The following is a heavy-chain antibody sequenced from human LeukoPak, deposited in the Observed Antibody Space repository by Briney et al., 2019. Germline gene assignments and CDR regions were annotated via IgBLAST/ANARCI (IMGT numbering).Heavy chain of an antibody. D-gene: IGHD3-16*01. V-gene: IGHV1-2*02. CDR2: INPNSGGT. J-gene: IGHJ6*03. CDR1: GYTFTDYF. CDR3: ARDVRGTAPGNDYYMDV. Sequence: GASVKVSCKASGYTFTDYFMHWVRQAPGHGLEWMGWINPNSGGTNFAQKFQGRVTTTRDTSISTAFLELSSLRSDDTAVYYCARDVRGTAPGNDYYMDVWGRGTRVTVAS.